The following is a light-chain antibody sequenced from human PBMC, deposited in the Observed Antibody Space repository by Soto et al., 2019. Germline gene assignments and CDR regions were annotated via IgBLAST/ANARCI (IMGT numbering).Light chain of an antibody. CDR1: QSVRNNY. CDR3: QQYGNSPRT. V-gene: IGKV3-20*01. Sequence: EVLLTQSPGTLSLSPGESATLSCRASQSVRNNYVAWYQQKPGQALSLLIYDASSRATGIPDRFSGSGSGTDFTLTISRLEPEDFAVYHCQQYGNSPRTFGQGTRLEIK. J-gene: IGKJ5*01. CDR2: DAS.